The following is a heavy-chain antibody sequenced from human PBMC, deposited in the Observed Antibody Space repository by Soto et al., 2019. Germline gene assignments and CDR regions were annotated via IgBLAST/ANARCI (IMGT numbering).Heavy chain of an antibody. CDR2: ITFSGGNT. D-gene: IGHD2-2*01. CDR3: AKDFRYCSSPSCEIRGVVDY. CDR1: GFTFSSYA. Sequence: EVQLLESGGGLVQPGGSLRLSCAASGFTFSSYAMGWVRQAPGKGLEWVSIITFSGGNTNYADSVKGRFTISRDNSKNTLYLQMNSLRAEDTAVYYCAKDFRYCSSPSCEIRGVVDYWGQGALVTVSS. V-gene: IGHV3-23*01. J-gene: IGHJ4*02.